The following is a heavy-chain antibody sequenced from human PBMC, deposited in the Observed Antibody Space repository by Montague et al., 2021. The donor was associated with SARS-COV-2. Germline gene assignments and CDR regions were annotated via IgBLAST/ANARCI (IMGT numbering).Heavy chain of an antibody. CDR2: ISASGVRT. D-gene: IGHD3-10*01. CDR3: WNYHGSGSYGDF. Sequence: SLRLSCSASGFTFSAYSMTWVRQAPGKGLEWVSSISASGVRTHYXDSVKGRFTISRDNSKNTLYLQMSSLRAEDTAVYFCWNYHGSGSYGDFWGQGTLVTVSP. V-gene: IGHV3-23*01. CDR1: GFTFSAYS. J-gene: IGHJ4*02.